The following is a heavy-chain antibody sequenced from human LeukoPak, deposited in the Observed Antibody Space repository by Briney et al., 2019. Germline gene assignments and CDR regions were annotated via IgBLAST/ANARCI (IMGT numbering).Heavy chain of an antibody. V-gene: IGHV4-30-4*01. D-gene: IGHD2-21*02. CDR1: GGSISSGDYY. CDR2: IYYSGST. CDR3: ARPASLTLPPDIPPFEI. Sequence: SETLSLTCTVSGGSISSGDYYWSWIRQPPGKGLEWIGYIYYSGSTHFNPSLESRVTISVDTFKNQFSLKLRSVTAADTAVYYCARPASLTLPPDIPPFEIWGQGTMVAVSS. J-gene: IGHJ3*02.